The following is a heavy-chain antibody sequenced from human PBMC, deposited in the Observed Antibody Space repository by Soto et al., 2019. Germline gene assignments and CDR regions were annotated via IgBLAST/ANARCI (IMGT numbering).Heavy chain of an antibody. CDR1: GFTFSSYA. J-gene: IGHJ3*02. Sequence: GGSLRLSCAASGFTFSSYAMSWVRQAPGKGLEWVSAISGSGGSTYYADSVKGRFTISRDNSKNTLYLQMNSLRAEDTAVYYCARDPYSSGWYGIEDAFDIWGQGTMVTVSS. V-gene: IGHV3-23*01. D-gene: IGHD6-19*01. CDR2: ISGSGGST. CDR3: ARDPYSSGWYGIEDAFDI.